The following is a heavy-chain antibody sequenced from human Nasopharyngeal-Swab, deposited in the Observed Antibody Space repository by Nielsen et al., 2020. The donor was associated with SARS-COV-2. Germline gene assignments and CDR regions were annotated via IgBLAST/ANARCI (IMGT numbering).Heavy chain of an antibody. D-gene: IGHD3-22*01. V-gene: IGHV5-51*01. CDR1: GYRFISYC. CDR3: SRTAIEGGYYRGDAFGI. J-gene: IGHJ3*02. CDR2: IYHGDSDT. Sequence: KVFSYASGYRFISYCIGWVRHMPGKGLEWMGIIYHGDSDTRYSTSFQGQVTISADKSINTAYLQWSSLKASDTAMYYCSRTAIEGGYYRGDAFGIWGQGTMVTVSA.